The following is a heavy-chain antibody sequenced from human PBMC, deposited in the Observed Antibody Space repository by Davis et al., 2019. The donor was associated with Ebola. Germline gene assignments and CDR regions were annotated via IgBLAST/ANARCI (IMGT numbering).Heavy chain of an antibody. D-gene: IGHD3-22*01. V-gene: IGHV4-34*01. Sequence: SDILSPTVPAHGWSSSGYYWSWIRQPPATRLEWIWAIHHSGSTNYNPSLKSRVTISVETSKSQFSLKLTFVTAADTALYFCARGGNYYDSAGMLYWGQGTLVTVSS. J-gene: IGHJ4*01. CDR2: IHHSGST. CDR3: ARGGNYYDSAGMLY. CDR1: GWSSSGYY.